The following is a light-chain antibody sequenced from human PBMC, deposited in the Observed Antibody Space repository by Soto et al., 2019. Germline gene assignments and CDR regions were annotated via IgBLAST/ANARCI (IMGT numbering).Light chain of an antibody. Sequence: DIVLTQSPATLSLSPGERATLSCRASQSVSSSLAWYQQKPGQTPRLLIYDASNRATGIPARFNGSGFGTDFTLTVSSLEPEDFAVYYCQQRSNCPLTFGGGTKVEIK. J-gene: IGKJ4*01. CDR2: DAS. CDR3: QQRSNCPLT. CDR1: QSVSSS. V-gene: IGKV3-11*01.